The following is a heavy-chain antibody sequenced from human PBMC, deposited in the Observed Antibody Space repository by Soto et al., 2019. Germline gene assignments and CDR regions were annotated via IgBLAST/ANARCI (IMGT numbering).Heavy chain of an antibody. V-gene: IGHV3-13*01. D-gene: IGHD6-19*01. CDR1: GFTFSSYD. Sequence: PGGSLRLSCVASGFTFSSYDMHWVRQATGKGLEWVSAIGTAGDTYYPGSVKGRFTISRENAKNSLYLQMNSLRAGDTAVYYCARARKAVAGDTAGFYFDYWGQGTLVTVSS. CDR3: ARARKAVAGDTAGFYFDY. J-gene: IGHJ4*02. CDR2: IGTAGDT.